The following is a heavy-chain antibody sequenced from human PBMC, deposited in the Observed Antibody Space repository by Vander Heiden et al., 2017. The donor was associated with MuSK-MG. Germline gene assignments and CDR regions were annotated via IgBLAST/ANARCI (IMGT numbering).Heavy chain of an antibody. D-gene: IGHD6-19*01. J-gene: IGHJ1*01. CDR3: ASYSSGWHRRYFQH. CDR1: GGSISSSSYY. V-gene: IGHV4-39*01. Sequence: QLQLQESGPGLVKPSETLSLTCTVSGGSISSSSYYWGWIRQPPGKGLEWIGSIYYSGSTYYNPSLKSRVTISVDTSKNQFSLKLSSVTAADTAVYYCASYSSGWHRRYFQHWGQGTLVTVSS. CDR2: IYYSGST.